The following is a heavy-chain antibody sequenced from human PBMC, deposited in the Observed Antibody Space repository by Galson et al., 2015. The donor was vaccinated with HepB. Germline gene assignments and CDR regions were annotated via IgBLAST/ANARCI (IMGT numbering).Heavy chain of an antibody. CDR1: GYTFTGYY. CDR3: ASQMVRAYGMDV. CDR2: IIPILGIA. D-gene: IGHD3-10*01. V-gene: IGHV1-69*02. Sequence: SVKVSCKASGYTFTGYYMHWVRQAPGQGLEWMGRIIPILGIANYAQKFQGRVTITADKSTSTAYMELSSLRSEDTAVYYCASQMVRAYGMDVWGQGTTVTVSS. J-gene: IGHJ6*02.